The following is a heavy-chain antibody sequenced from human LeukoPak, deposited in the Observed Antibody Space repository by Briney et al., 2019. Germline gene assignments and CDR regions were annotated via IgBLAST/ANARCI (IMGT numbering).Heavy chain of an antibody. CDR2: INPNSGGT. J-gene: IGHJ4*02. Sequence: ASVKVSCKASGYTFTGYYMHWVRQAPGQGLEWMGWINPNSGGTNYAQKFQGRVTMTRGTSISTAYMELSRLRSDDTAVYYCTRAHFGATFDYWGQGTLVTVSS. V-gene: IGHV1-2*02. D-gene: IGHD3-3*01. CDR3: TRAHFGATFDY. CDR1: GYTFTGYY.